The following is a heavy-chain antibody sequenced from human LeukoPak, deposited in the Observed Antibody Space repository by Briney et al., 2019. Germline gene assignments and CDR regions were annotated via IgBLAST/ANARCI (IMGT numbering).Heavy chain of an antibody. V-gene: IGHV4-59*08. CDR2: IYYSGST. CDR1: GSSISSYY. J-gene: IGHJ5*02. D-gene: IGHD3-22*01. CDR3: ARKYYYDSSGYYYHWFDP. Sequence: SETLSLTCTVSGSSISSYYWSWIRQPPGKGLEWIGYIYYSGSTNYNPSLKGRVTISVDTSKNQFSLKLSSVTAADTAVYYCARKYYYDSSGYYYHWFDPWGQGTLVTVSS.